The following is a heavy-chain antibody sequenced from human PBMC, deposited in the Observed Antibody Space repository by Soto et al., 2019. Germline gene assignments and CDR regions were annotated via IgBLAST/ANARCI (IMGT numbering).Heavy chain of an antibody. V-gene: IGHV3-23*01. CDR1: GFTFSDYA. CDR2: MIGLSGRT. D-gene: IGHD4-17*01. J-gene: IGHJ5*02. CDR3: AKDAISGDGIWIAQS. Sequence: GGSLRLSCVASGFTFSDYAMIWFRQAPGKGLEWVSGMIGLSGRTYYADSVKGRFTISRDTSKKTLYLQMDNLRVDDTAVYKCAKDAISGDGIWIAQSWVQGTLVTVSS.